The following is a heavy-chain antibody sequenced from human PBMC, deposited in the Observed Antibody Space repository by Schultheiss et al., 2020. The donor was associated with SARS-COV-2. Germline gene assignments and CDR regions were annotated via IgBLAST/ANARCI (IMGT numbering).Heavy chain of an antibody. D-gene: IGHD6-6*01. CDR1: GFTFSSYG. Sequence: SCAASGFTFSSYGMHWVRQAPGKGLEWVAVIWYDGSNKYYADSVKGRFTISRDNSKNTLYLQMNSLRAEDTAVYYCARVRVAGIAARRDAFDIWGQGTMVTVSS. V-gene: IGHV3-33*01. J-gene: IGHJ3*02. CDR2: IWYDGSNK. CDR3: ARVRVAGIAARRDAFDI.